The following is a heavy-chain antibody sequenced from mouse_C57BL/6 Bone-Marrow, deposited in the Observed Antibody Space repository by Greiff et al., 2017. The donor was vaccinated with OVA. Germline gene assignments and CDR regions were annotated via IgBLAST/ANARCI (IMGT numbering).Heavy chain of an antibody. CDR1: GYTFTGYW. CDR3: ARSPHYYGSSPYYFDY. J-gene: IGHJ2*01. Sequence: QVQLQQSGAELMKPGASVKLSCKATGYTFTGYWIAWVKQRPGHGLEWIGEILPGSGSTNYNEKFKGKATFTADTSSTPAYMQLSSLTTEDSAIYYCARSPHYYGSSPYYFDYWGQGTTLTVSS. CDR2: ILPGSGST. V-gene: IGHV1-9*01. D-gene: IGHD1-1*01.